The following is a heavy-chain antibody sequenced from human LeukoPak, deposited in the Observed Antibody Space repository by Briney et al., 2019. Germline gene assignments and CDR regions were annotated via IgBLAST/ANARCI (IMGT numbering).Heavy chain of an antibody. Sequence: SQTLSLTCAISGDSFSSNSAAWNWIRQSPSRGLEWLGRTYYRSEWYKDYAVSVKSRITINPDTSKNQFSLQLNSVTPEDTAVYYCARDEGSSSWLYFDYWGQGTLVTVSS. J-gene: IGHJ4*02. CDR2: TYYRSEWYK. V-gene: IGHV6-1*01. CDR3: ARDEGSSSWLYFDY. CDR1: GDSFSSNSAA. D-gene: IGHD6-13*01.